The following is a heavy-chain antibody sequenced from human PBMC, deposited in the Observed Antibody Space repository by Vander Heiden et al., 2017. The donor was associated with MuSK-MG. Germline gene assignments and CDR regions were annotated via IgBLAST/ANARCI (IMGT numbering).Heavy chain of an antibody. V-gene: IGHV4-31*03. D-gene: IGHD3-10*01. CDR2: IYYSGKT. Sequence: QIQLQESGPGLLEPSQTLSLTCTVSGGSFSSGGNYRRWIRPPPGKGLEWIGNIYYSGKTYYNPSLKSRVTMSVDTSKSQFSLSLRSVTASDTAFYYCAKVESYGSGTFPPKKIYNWIDPWGPGILVTVSS. J-gene: IGHJ5*02. CDR1: GGSFSSGGNY. CDR3: AKVESYGSGTFPPKKIYNWIDP.